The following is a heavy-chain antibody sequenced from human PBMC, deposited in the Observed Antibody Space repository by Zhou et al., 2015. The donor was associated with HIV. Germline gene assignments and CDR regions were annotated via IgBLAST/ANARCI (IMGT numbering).Heavy chain of an antibody. D-gene: IGHD4-11*01. Sequence: QVQLVQSGAEVKKPGSSVKVSCKASGGTFGTYGLTWVRQAPGQGLEWMGGIIPVFGTAKYAQKFQGRVSITADTSTNTAYMEMRSLTSEDTAVFYCARGGDYSNYGSQYHGMDVWGQGTTVTVSS. CDR1: GGTFGTYG. CDR2: IIPVFGTA. CDR3: ARGGDYSNYGSQYHGMDV. V-gene: IGHV1-69*06. J-gene: IGHJ6*02.